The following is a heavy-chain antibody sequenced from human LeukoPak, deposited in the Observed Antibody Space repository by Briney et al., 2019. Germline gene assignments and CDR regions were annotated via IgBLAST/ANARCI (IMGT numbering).Heavy chain of an antibody. V-gene: IGHV4-31*03. CDR2: IYYSGST. CDR3: ARGGSFEAFDI. D-gene: IGHD1-26*01. J-gene: IGHJ3*02. Sequence: SETLSLTCTVSGGSISSGGYYWSWIRQHPGKGLEWIGYIYYSGSTYYNPSLKSRVTISVDTSKNQFSLKLSSVTAADTAVYYCARGGSFEAFDIWGQGTMVTVSS. CDR1: GGSISSGGYY.